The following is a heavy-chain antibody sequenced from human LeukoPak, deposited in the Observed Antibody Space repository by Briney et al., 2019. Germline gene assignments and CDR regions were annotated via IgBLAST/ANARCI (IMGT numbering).Heavy chain of an antibody. CDR2: ISKSSALK. Sequence: GGSLRLSCVASEYDFRAYTFTWVRQAPGKGLEYVSSISKSSALKYYSESVRGRFTISRDNAKNSLYLQMNSLRAEDTAVYYCARGASIVATFWFDPWGQGTLVTVSS. V-gene: IGHV3-21*01. D-gene: IGHD5-12*01. J-gene: IGHJ5*02. CDR3: ARGASIVATFWFDP. CDR1: EYDFRAYT.